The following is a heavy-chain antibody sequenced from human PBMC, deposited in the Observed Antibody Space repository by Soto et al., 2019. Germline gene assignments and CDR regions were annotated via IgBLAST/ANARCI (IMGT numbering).Heavy chain of an antibody. V-gene: IGHV3-73*01. CDR2: IRSKTNSYAT. Sequence: GGSLRLSCAASGFTFGGSAMHWVRQASGKGLEWVGHIRSKTNSYATAYAESVKGRFTISRDDSMNTAYLQMNSLKTEDTAVYFCTRQTDAVQWLVVPTDYNFDYWGQGTLVTVSS. J-gene: IGHJ4*02. D-gene: IGHD6-19*01. CDR1: GFTFGGSA. CDR3: TRQTDAVQWLVVPTDYNFDY.